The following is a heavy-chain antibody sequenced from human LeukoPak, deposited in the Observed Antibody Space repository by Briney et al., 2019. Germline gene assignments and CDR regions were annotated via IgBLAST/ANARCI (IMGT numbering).Heavy chain of an antibody. V-gene: IGHV3-23*01. CDR3: AKDRAGYFDWFDAFDI. CDR2: ISGSGGST. CDR1: GFTFSSYA. D-gene: IGHD3-9*01. J-gene: IGHJ3*02. Sequence: PGGSLRLSCAASGFTFSSYAMSWVRQAPGKGLEWVSAISGSGGSTYYADSVKGRFTISRDNSKNTLHLQMDSLRAEDTAVYYCAKDRAGYFDWFDAFDIWGQGTMVTVSS.